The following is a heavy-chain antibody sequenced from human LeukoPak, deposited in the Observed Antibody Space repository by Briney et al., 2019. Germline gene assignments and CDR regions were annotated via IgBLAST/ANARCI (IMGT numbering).Heavy chain of an antibody. CDR1: GGSISSYY. J-gene: IGHJ5*02. Sequence: PSETLSLTCTVSGGSISSYYWSWIRQPPGKGLEWIGYISYSGSTNFNPSLKSRVTISVDTSKNQFSLKLSSVTAADTAVYYCAREGTAGTNLNWFDPWSQGTLVTVSS. CDR2: ISYSGST. CDR3: AREGTAGTNLNWFDP. V-gene: IGHV4-59*01. D-gene: IGHD1-1*01.